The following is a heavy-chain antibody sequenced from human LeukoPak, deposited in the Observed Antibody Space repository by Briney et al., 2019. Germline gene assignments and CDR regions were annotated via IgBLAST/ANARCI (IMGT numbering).Heavy chain of an antibody. J-gene: IGHJ3*02. D-gene: IGHD3-22*01. CDR3: ARERGLYDSSGSDAFDI. Sequence: GGSLRLSCAASGFTFSSYGMHWVRQAPGKGLEWVAVIWYDGSNKYYADSVKGRFTISRDNSKNTLYLQMNSLRAEDTAVYYCARERGLYDSSGSDAFDIWGQGTMVTVSS. CDR1: GFTFSSYG. V-gene: IGHV3-33*08. CDR2: IWYDGSNK.